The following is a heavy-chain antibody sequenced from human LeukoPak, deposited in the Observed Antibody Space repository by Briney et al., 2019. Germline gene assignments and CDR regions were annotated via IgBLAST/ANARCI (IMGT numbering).Heavy chain of an antibody. Sequence: PGESLRLSCAASGFSFSNAWMSWVRQAPGKGLEWVSYISSSGSTIYYADSVKGRFTISRVNAKNSLYLQMNSLRAEDTAVYYCARDPTGGWYVEYYFDYWGQGTLVTVSS. D-gene: IGHD6-19*01. CDR2: ISSSGSTI. V-gene: IGHV3-11*04. J-gene: IGHJ4*02. CDR3: ARDPTGGWYVEYYFDY. CDR1: GFSFSNAW.